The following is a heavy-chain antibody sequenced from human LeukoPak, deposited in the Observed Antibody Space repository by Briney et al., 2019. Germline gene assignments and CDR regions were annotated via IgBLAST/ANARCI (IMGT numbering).Heavy chain of an antibody. Sequence: GGSLRLSCAASGFTFSSYSMNWVRQAPGKGLEWVSSISSSSSYIYYADSVKGRFTISRDNAKNSVYLQMNSLRAEDTAVYYCAVDFWSGTRDYWGQGTLVTVSS. V-gene: IGHV3-21*01. CDR2: ISSSSSYI. CDR3: AVDFWSGTRDY. J-gene: IGHJ4*02. CDR1: GFTFSSYS. D-gene: IGHD3-3*01.